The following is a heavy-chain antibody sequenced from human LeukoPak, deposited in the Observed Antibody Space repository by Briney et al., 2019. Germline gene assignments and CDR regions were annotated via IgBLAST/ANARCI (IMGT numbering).Heavy chain of an antibody. Sequence: GGSPRLSCAAAGFTFSHYGMHWVRQAPGKGLEWVAVIWSDGTNQYYADSVKGRFTISRDDPGNTVYLQMNSLRPEDTGVYYCAKDAQRGFDYSNSLEYWGQGTPVTVST. CDR2: IWSDGTNQ. CDR3: AKDAQRGFDYSNSLEY. V-gene: IGHV3-33*06. J-gene: IGHJ4*02. CDR1: GFTFSHYG. D-gene: IGHD4-11*01.